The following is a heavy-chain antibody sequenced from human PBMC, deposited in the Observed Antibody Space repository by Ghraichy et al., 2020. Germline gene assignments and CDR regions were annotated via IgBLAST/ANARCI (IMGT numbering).Heavy chain of an antibody. D-gene: IGHD5-18*01. CDR2: IYSGGST. Sequence: AGSLRLSCAASGFTVSSNYMSWVRQAPGKGLEWVSVIYSGGSTYYADSVKGRFTISRDNSKNTLYLQMNSLRAEDTAVYYCARDLDGDTAMVTGTNYYYYGMDVWGQGTTVTVSS. CDR1: GFTVSSNY. J-gene: IGHJ6*02. V-gene: IGHV3-66*01. CDR3: ARDLDGDTAMVTGTNYYYYGMDV.